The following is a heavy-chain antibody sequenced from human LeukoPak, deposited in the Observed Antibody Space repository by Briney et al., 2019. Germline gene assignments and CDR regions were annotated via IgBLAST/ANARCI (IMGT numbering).Heavy chain of an antibody. V-gene: IGHV7-4-1*02. CDR3: AREYSRQRGVDY. CDR1: GYTFTSYA. Sequence: ASVKVSCKASGYTFTSYAMNWVRQAPGQGLEWMGWINTNTGNPTYAQGCTGRFVFSLDTSVGTAYLQISSLKAEDTAVYYCAREYSRQRGVDYWGQGTLVTVSS. CDR2: INTNTGNP. D-gene: IGHD6-13*01. J-gene: IGHJ4*02.